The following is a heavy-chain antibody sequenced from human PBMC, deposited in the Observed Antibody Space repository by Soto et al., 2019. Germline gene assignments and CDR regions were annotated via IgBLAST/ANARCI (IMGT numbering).Heavy chain of an antibody. Sequence: GESLKISCKGSGYSFTSYWIGWVRQMPGKGLEWMGIIYPGDSDTRYSPSFQGQVTISADKSISTAYLQWSSLKASDTATYYCVRQTTGSLIVPVAITPYYYLGFDVWGQGTSVTVSS. CDR3: VRQTTGSLIVPVAITPYYYLGFDV. J-gene: IGHJ6*02. CDR2: IYPGDSDT. D-gene: IGHD2-2*01. V-gene: IGHV5-51*01. CDR1: GYSFTSYW.